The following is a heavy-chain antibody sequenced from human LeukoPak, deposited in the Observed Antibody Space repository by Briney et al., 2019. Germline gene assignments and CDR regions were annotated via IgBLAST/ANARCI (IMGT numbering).Heavy chain of an antibody. Sequence: GGSLRLSCAASGFTFSSYAMSWVRQAPGKGLEWVSAISGSGGSTYYADSVKGRFTISSDNSKNTLYLQMNSLRAEDTAVYYCAKYVDIVVVPAAINYYYGMDVWGQGTTVTVSS. CDR3: AKYVDIVVVPAAINYYYGMDV. CDR1: GFTFSSYA. V-gene: IGHV3-23*01. J-gene: IGHJ6*02. D-gene: IGHD2-2*03. CDR2: ISGSGGST.